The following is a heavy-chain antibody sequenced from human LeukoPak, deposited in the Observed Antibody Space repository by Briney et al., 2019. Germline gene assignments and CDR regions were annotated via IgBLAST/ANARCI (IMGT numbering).Heavy chain of an antibody. D-gene: IGHD3/OR15-3a*01. CDR1: GGSITGYY. V-gene: IGHV4-4*07. J-gene: IGHJ5*01. CDR2: IYSSGSI. CDR3: ARGDNWTGYFGS. Sequence: SETLSLTCTVSGGSITGYYWNWVRQPAGKGLEWIGRIYSSGSINYNPSLKSRVTMSVDTSKNRFSLRLNSVTAADTAVYYCARGDNWTGYFGSWGQGTLVTVSS.